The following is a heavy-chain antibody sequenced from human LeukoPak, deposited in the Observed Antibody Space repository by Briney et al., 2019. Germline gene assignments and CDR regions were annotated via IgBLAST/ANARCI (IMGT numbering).Heavy chain of an antibody. CDR2: IFSSGRN. Sequence: PSETLSLTCNVSGGSISGYYWSWIRQPAGKGLEWMGRIFSSGRNNYNPSLKSRLMMAVDPSKNQFSLRLSSVTAADTAVYCCAREAGDYDAGGHPPTPYYFDLWGQGTLVTVSS. D-gene: IGHD3-16*01. J-gene: IGHJ4*02. CDR1: GGSISGYY. CDR3: AREAGDYDAGGHPPTPYYFDL. V-gene: IGHV4-4*07.